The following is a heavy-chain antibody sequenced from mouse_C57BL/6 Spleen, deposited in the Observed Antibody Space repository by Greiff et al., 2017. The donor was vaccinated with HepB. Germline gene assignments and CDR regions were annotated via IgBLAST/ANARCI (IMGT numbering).Heavy chain of an antibody. Sequence: VKLQQSGPELVKPGASVKISCKASGYAFSSSWMNWVKQRPGKGLEWIGRIYPGDGDTNYNGKFKGKATLTADKSSSTAYMQLSSLTSEDSAVYFCAPLSYFDYWGQGTTLTVSS. CDR3: APLSYFDY. D-gene: IGHD1-1*02. CDR2: IYPGDGDT. CDR1: GYAFSSSW. J-gene: IGHJ2*01. V-gene: IGHV1-82*01.